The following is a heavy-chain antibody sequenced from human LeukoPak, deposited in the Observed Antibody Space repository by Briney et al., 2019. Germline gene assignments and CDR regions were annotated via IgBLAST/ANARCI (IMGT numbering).Heavy chain of an antibody. CDR1: GYSFTGPAYY. CDR3: ARVTVPGSSWYVRWFDP. Sequence: ASVKVSCKASGYSFTGPAYYLHWVRQAHGQGLEWTGRINPNSGAKNYAEKFQGRVTMTRDTSISTAYMELSRLRFDDTAIYYCARVTVPGSSWYVRWFDPWGQGTLVTVSS. V-gene: IGHV1-2*06. CDR2: INPNSGAK. D-gene: IGHD6-13*01. J-gene: IGHJ5*02.